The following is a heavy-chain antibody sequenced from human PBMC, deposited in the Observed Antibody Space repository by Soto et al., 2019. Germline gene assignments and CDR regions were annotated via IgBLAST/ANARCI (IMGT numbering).Heavy chain of an antibody. V-gene: IGHV4-34*01. D-gene: IGHD1-1*01. CDR1: GGSFSGYY. Sequence: QVQLQQWGAGLLKPSETLSLTCAVYGGSFSGYYWTWIRQPPGPGLEWMGEINHSGSNNYNPSLKSRVTIAVDTSKNQFSQKLSSVTAADTAVDYCARYNITGLSDYWGQGTLVTVSS. CDR3: ARYNITGLSDY. J-gene: IGHJ4*02. CDR2: INHSGSN.